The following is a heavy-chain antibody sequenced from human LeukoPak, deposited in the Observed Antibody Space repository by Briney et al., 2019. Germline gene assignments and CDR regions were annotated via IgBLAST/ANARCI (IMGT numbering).Heavy chain of an antibody. Sequence: ASVKVSCKASGYTFTSYYMHWVRQAPGQGLEWMGLINPSGGTTRYAQKFQGRVTMTRDTSISTAYMELSRLRSDDTAVYYCARVMIIVVAGMYYFDYWGQGTLVTVSS. D-gene: IGHD6-19*01. CDR3: ARVMIIVVAGMYYFDY. J-gene: IGHJ4*02. CDR1: GYTFTSYY. CDR2: INPSGGTT. V-gene: IGHV1-46*01.